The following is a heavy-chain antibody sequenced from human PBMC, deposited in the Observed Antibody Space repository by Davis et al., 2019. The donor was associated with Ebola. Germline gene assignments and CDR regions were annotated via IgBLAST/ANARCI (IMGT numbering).Heavy chain of an antibody. D-gene: IGHD6-25*01. J-gene: IGHJ4*02. CDR2: IYHSGST. CDR3: AIVATRGRFDS. CDR1: GGSISSGGYS. V-gene: IGHV4-30-2*01. Sequence: MPSETLSLTCAVSGGSISSGGYSWSWIRQPPGKGLEWIGYIYHSGSTYYNPSLKSRVTISVDRSKNQFSLKLSSVTAADTAVYYCAIVATRGRFDSWGQGTLVNVSS.